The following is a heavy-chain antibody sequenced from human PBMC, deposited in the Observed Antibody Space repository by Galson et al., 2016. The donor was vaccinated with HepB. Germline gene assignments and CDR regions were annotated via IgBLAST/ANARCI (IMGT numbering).Heavy chain of an antibody. J-gene: IGHJ5*02. CDR2: IIPFLAIA. CDR3: ARDKGPLSAWLVRGWFDP. D-gene: IGHD6-19*01. V-gene: IGHV1-69*04. CDR1: GGSFSSNA. Sequence: SVKVSCKASGGSFSSNAISWVRQAPGQGLEWMGRIIPFLAIANYAQKFQGRVTISADKSTSTAYMELSSLRSEDTAVYYCARDKGPLSAWLVRGWFDPWGQGTLVTVSS.